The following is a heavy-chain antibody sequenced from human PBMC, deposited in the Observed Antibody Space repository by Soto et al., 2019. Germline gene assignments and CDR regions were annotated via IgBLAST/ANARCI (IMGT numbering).Heavy chain of an antibody. V-gene: IGHV4-59*07. D-gene: IGHD5-18*01. Sequence: PSCPLALTRTFCSGSISSYYWSGIRQPPGKGLEWIGNIDYSGSTNYNPSLKSRVTLSIDTSKNQFSLNLMSVTAADTAVYYCARARYSYAFDYWGQGTLVTLSS. CDR1: SGSISSYY. CDR2: IDYSGST. CDR3: ARARYSYAFDY. J-gene: IGHJ4*02.